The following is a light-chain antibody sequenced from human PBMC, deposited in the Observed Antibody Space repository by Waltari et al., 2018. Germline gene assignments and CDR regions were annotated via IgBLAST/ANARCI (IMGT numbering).Light chain of an antibody. Sequence: DIQMTQSPSSLSASVGDRVTITCRASQTISSYLNWYQVKPGEAPKLLIYAATSLQSGVSLRFSGSESGTDFTLTISSLQPEDFATYYCQQSHSPPYTFGRGPSWRSN. J-gene: IGKJ2*01. CDR1: QTISSY. V-gene: IGKV1-39*01. CDR3: QQSHSPPYT. CDR2: AAT.